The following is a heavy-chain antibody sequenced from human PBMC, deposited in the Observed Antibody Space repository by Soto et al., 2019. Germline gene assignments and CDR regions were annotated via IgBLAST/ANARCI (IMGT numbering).Heavy chain of an antibody. V-gene: IGHV1-2*02. CDR1: GYTFTGYY. CDR3: ARQNYDYVWGSHPFDY. J-gene: IGHJ4*02. Sequence: ASVKVSCKASGYTFTGYYMHWVRQAPGQGLEWMGWINPNSGGTNYAQRFQGRVTMTRDTSISTAYMELSRLRSDDTAVYYCARQNYDYVWGSHPFDYWGPGTLVTVSS. CDR2: INPNSGGT. D-gene: IGHD3-16*02.